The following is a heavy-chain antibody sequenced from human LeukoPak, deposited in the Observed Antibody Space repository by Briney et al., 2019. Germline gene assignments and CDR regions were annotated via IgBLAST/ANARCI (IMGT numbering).Heavy chain of an antibody. CDR3: ARDPNARGATSFGAFDI. V-gene: IGHV4-59*01. Sequence: SETLSLTCAVYGGSFSGYYWSWIRQPPGKGLEWIGYIYYSGSTTYNPSPKSRVTISVATSKNQFSWKLSSVTAADTAVYYCARDPNARGATSFGAFDICGAGTMVSVSS. CDR1: GGSFSGYY. CDR2: IYYSGST. J-gene: IGHJ3*02. D-gene: IGHD1-26*01.